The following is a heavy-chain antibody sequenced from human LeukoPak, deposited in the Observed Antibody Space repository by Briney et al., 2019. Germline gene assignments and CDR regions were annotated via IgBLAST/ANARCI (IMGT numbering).Heavy chain of an antibody. CDR2: ISADGST. CDR1: GFTFASYA. CDR3: VACSSASCYGDRFDP. V-gene: IGHV3-23*01. J-gene: IGHJ5*02. Sequence: GGSLRLSCAASGFTFASYAMAWVRQAPGKGLEWVSSISADGSTYYADSVKGRFTISRDNSRDTFFLEMNSLRAEDTALYYCVACSSASCYGDRFDPWGQGTLVTVSS. D-gene: IGHD2-2*01.